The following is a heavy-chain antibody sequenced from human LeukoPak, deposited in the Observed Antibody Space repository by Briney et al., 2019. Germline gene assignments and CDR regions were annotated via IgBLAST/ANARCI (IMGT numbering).Heavy chain of an antibody. V-gene: IGHV1-18*01. CDR3: ARGAVRLLLFGDSGRKSKTYFDY. Sequence: ASVKVSCKASGYTFTTYSISWVRQAPGQGLEWMGWISAYNGKTNFAQKFQGRITMTTDTSTSTAYMELRSLRSDDTAVYYCARGAVRLLLFGDSGRKSKTYFDYWGQGTLVTVSS. D-gene: IGHD3-10*01. J-gene: IGHJ4*02. CDR2: ISAYNGKT. CDR1: GYTFTTYS.